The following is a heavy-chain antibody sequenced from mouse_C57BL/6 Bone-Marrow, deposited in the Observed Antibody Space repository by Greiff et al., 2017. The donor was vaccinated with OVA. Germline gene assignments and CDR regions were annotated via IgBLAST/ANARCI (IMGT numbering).Heavy chain of an antibody. CDR1: GYTFTSYT. CDR2: INPSSGYT. CDR3: ASYWYFDV. Sequence: VQLQQSGAELARPGASVKMSCKASGYTFTSYTMHWVKQRPGRGLEWIGYINPSSGYTKYNQKFKDKATLTADKSSSTAYMQLSSLTSEDSAVYYCASYWYFDVWGTGTTVTVSS. J-gene: IGHJ1*03. V-gene: IGHV1-4*01.